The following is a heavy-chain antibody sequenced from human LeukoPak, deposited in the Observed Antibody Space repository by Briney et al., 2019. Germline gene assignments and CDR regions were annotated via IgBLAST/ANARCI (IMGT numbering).Heavy chain of an antibody. CDR2: ISGDSNYI. V-gene: IGHV3-21*01. J-gene: IGHJ6*02. D-gene: IGHD7-27*01. CDR3: GRPLQLGNYYYALDV. CDR1: GFPFTLYN. Sequence: PGGSLRLSCEVSGFPFTLYNMNWVRQAPGKGLEWVSSISGDSNYIDYADSLQGRFTISRDNAKNSLYLHMNSLRAEDTAVYYCGRPLQLGNYYYALDVWGQGTTVIVSS.